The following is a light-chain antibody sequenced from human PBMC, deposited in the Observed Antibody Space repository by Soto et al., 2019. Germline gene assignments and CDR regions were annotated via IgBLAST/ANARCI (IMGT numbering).Light chain of an antibody. CDR1: QTISSSY. Sequence: EIVLTQSPGTLSLSPGERATLSCRASQTISSSYLAWYQQKPGQAPRLLIYGASSRATGIPDRFSDSGSGTDFTLTISRLEPEDFAVYSCQHYGSSRLTFGGGTKVEIK. V-gene: IGKV3-20*01. J-gene: IGKJ4*01. CDR2: GAS. CDR3: QHYGSSRLT.